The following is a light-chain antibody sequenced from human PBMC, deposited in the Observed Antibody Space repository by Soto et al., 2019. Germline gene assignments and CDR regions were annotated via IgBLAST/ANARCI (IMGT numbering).Light chain of an antibody. CDR1: QSVDWY. V-gene: IGKV3-20*01. J-gene: IGKJ5*01. CDR3: QHYGTSLYT. Sequence: EIVLTQSPATLSLSPGDRATLSCRASQSVDWYVAWYQQKPGQAPRLLIYGASSRATGIPDRFSGSGSGTDFTLTISRLEPEDFAVYYCQHYGTSLYTFGQGTRLEIK. CDR2: GAS.